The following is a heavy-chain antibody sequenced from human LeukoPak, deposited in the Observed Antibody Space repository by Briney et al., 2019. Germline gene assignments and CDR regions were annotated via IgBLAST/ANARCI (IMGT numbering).Heavy chain of an antibody. CDR1: GFTFSSYW. Sequence: GGSLRLSCAASGFTFSSYWMHWVRQAPGKGLVWVSRINSDGSSTSYADSVKGRFTISRDNAKNTLYLQMNSLRAEDTAVYYCAKDPSFRPGYFDYWGQGTLVTVSS. V-gene: IGHV3-74*01. CDR3: AKDPSFRPGYFDY. J-gene: IGHJ4*02. CDR2: INSDGSST.